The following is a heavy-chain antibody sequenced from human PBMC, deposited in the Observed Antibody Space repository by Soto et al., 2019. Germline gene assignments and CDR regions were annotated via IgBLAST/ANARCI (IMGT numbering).Heavy chain of an antibody. CDR3: ARRIDCSGGTCYSQPSYYYYAMDV. V-gene: IGHV4-39*01. J-gene: IGHJ6*02. Sequence: SETLSLTCTVSGGSISSSSYYWGWIRQPPGKGLEWIGSIYYSGSTYYNPSLKSRVTISVDMSKNQFSLRLSSVTAADTAVYYCARRIDCSGGTCYSQPSYYYYAMDVWGQGTTVTVSS. CDR2: IYYSGST. CDR1: GGSISSSSYY. D-gene: IGHD2-15*01.